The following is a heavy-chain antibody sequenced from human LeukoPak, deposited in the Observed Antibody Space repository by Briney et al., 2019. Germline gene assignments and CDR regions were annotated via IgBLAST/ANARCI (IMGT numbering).Heavy chain of an antibody. V-gene: IGHV3-21*01. CDR1: GFTFSSYS. CDR2: ISSSSSYI. D-gene: IGHD6-13*01. Sequence: GGSLRLSCAASGFTFSSYSMNWVRRAPGKGLEWVSSISSSSSYIYYADSVKGRFTISRDNAKNSLYLQMNSLRVEDTAVYYCARRRLAASGSEDYWGQGTLVTVSS. J-gene: IGHJ4*02. CDR3: ARRRLAASGSEDY.